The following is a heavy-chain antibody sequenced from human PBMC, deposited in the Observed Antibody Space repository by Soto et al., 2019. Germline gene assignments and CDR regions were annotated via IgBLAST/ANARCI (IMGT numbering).Heavy chain of an antibody. CDR3: AHRTYCSGGSCYDY. CDR1: GFSLSTSEVG. V-gene: IGHV2-5*02. CDR2: VFWDDDK. Sequence: QITLKESGPTLVKPTQTLTLTCTFSGFSLSTSEVGVGWIRQPPGKALEWLAVVFWDDDKRYSPSLRSRLTIXKXTYXNQVVLTMTNMDPVDTATYYCAHRTYCSGGSCYDYWGQGTLVTVSS. J-gene: IGHJ4*02. D-gene: IGHD2-15*01.